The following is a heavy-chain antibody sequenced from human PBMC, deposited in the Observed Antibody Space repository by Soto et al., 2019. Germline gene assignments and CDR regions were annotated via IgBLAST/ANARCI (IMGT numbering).Heavy chain of an antibody. J-gene: IGHJ6*02. D-gene: IGHD6-25*01. V-gene: IGHV4-59*01. CDR1: GGSISNFY. CDR3: ARERIAAG. CDR2: IYYTGST. Sequence: SETLSLTCTVSGGSISNFYWSWIRQSPGKGLEWIGYIYYTGSTNYNPSLKSRVTISVDSSKNQFSLKLSSVTAADTAVYYCARERIAAGWGQGTTVTFSS.